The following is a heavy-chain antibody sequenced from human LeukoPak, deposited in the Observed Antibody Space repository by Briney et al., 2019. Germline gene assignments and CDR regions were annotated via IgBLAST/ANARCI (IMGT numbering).Heavy chain of an antibody. V-gene: IGHV4-39*01. Sequence: SETLSLTCTVSGGSISSGSYYWGWIRQPPGKGLEWIGSIYYSGSTYYNPSLKSRVTISVDTSKNQFSLKLSSVTAADTAVYYCARHSGWAFDYWGQGVLVTVSS. CDR2: IYYSGST. CDR1: GGSISSGSYY. CDR3: ARHSGWAFDY. J-gene: IGHJ4*02. D-gene: IGHD6-19*01.